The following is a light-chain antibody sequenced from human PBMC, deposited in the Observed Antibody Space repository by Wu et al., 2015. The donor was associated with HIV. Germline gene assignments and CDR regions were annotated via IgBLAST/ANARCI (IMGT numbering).Light chain of an antibody. V-gene: IGKV1-NL1*01. CDR1: QGISNS. J-gene: IGKJ1*01. CDR3: QQYYSTSGT. CDR2: TAS. Sequence: DIQMTQSPSSLSASVGDRVTITCRASQGISNSLAWYQQKPGKAPKLLLYTASRLESGVPSRFSGSGSGTDYTLTISSLQPEDFATYYCQQYYSTSGTFGQGTKVEIK.